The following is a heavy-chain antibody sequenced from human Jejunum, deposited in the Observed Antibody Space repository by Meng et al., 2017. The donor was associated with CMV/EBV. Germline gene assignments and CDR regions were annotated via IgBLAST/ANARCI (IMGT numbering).Heavy chain of an antibody. V-gene: IGHV4-4*07. CDR1: GGSINNSY. CDR2: FYSSDTY. Sequence: VQLQESGPGLVKPSETLSLTCTVSGGSINNSYWSWIRQSAGKGLEWIGRFYSSDTYNYHPSLNSRVTMSLDTSKNQFSLNLRSVTAADTAIYYCARGPGASTREGFDYWGLGTLVTVSS. D-gene: IGHD1-26*01. CDR3: ARGPGASTREGFDY. J-gene: IGHJ4*02.